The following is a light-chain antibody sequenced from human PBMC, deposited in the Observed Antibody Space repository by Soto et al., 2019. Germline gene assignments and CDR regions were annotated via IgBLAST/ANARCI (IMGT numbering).Light chain of an antibody. CDR3: SSYTSSSTLV. CDR2: DVI. CDR1: SSDVGGYKY. V-gene: IGLV2-14*01. Sequence: QSALTQPASVSGSPGQSITISCTGTSSDVGGYKYVSWYQQHPGKAPKLMIYDVINRPSGVSDRFSGSKSGNTASLTISGLQAEDEADYYCSSYTSSSTLVFGGGTKLTVL. J-gene: IGLJ2*01.